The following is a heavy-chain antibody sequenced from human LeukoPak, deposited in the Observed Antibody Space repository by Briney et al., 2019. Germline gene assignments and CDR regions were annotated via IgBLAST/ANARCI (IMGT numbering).Heavy chain of an antibody. J-gene: IGHJ4*02. CDR1: GGSISSGDYY. CDR2: IYYSGST. Sequence: PSQTLSLTCTVSGGSISSGDYYWSWIRQPPGKGLEWIGYIYYSGSTYYNPSLKSRVTISVDTSKNQFSLKLSSVTAADTAVYYCARDSYEDIVVVPAANWGQGTLVTVSP. CDR3: ARDSYEDIVVVPAAN. D-gene: IGHD2-2*01. V-gene: IGHV4-30-4*08.